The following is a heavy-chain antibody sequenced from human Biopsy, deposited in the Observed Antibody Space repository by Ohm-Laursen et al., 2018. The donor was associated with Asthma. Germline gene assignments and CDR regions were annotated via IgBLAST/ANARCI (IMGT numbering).Heavy chain of an antibody. J-gene: IGHJ6*02. D-gene: IGHD6-25*01. Sequence: SLRLSCAASGFSFSDYYMTWMRQAPGKGLEWVSSISSSGSTTYPAESVKGRFTISRDNAQKSLFLQMGSLRAEDTAINYCARVFESSEWGPFYHFGLDVLGQGTTVAVSS. V-gene: IGHV3-11*01. CDR3: ARVFESSEWGPFYHFGLDV. CDR2: ISSSGSTT. CDR1: GFSFSDYY.